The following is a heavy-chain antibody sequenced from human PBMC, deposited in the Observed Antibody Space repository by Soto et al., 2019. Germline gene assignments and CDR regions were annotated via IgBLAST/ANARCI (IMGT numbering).Heavy chain of an antibody. CDR2: ISSSSSYI. CDR1: GFTFSSYS. J-gene: IGHJ4*02. CDR3: ATIWFGDLGGY. D-gene: IGHD3-10*01. Sequence: EVQLVESGGGLVKPGGSLRLSCAASGFTFSSYSMNWVRQAPGKGLEWVSSISSSSSYIYYADSVKGRFTISRDNAKNSLYLQMNSLRAEDTAVYYCATIWFGDLGGYWGQGTLVTVSS. V-gene: IGHV3-21*01.